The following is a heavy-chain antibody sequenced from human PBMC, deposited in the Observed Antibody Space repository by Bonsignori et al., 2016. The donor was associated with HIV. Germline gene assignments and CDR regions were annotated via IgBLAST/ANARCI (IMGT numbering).Heavy chain of an antibody. CDR3: ARGDSGSHLKYYYYMDV. Sequence: ASVKVSCKASGYTFTSHDINWVRQAPRQGLEWMGWMNTNSGNTGYAQKFQGRVTMTRNTSISTAYMELSSLTSNDTAVYYCARGDSGSHLKYYYYMDVWGKGATVTVSS. D-gene: IGHD3-10*01. CDR2: MNTNSGNT. CDR1: GYTFTSHD. J-gene: IGHJ6*03. V-gene: IGHV1-8*01.